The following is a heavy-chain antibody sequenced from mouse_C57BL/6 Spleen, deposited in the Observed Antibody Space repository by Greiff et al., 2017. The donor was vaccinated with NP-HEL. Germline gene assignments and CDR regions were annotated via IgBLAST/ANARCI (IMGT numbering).Heavy chain of an antibody. V-gene: IGHV1-15*01. CDR1: GYTFTDYE. Sequence: QVQLQQSGAELVRPGASVTLSCKASGYTFTDYEMHWVKQTPVHGLEWIGAIDPETGGTAYNQKFKGKAILTADKSSSTAYMELRSLTSEDSAVYYCTKTTVVALYYFDYWGQGTTLTVSS. J-gene: IGHJ2*01. CDR3: TKTTVVALYYFDY. CDR2: IDPETGGT. D-gene: IGHD1-1*01.